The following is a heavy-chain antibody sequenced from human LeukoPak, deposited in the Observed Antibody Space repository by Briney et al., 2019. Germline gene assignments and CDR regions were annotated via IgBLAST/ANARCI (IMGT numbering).Heavy chain of an antibody. CDR2: INPSGGST. D-gene: IGHD2-15*01. J-gene: IGHJ5*02. V-gene: IGHV1-46*01. Sequence: GASVKVSCKASGYTFTSYYMHWVRQASGQGLEWMGIINPSGGSTSYAQKFQGRVTMTTDTSTTTAYMELRSLRSDDTAVYYCARAGAVVDNWFGPWGQGTLVTVSS. CDR3: ARAGAVVDNWFGP. CDR1: GYTFTSYY.